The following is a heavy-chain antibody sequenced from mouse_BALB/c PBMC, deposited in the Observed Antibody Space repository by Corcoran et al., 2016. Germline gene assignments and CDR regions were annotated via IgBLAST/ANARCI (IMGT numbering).Heavy chain of an antibody. CDR1: GFNIKDYY. D-gene: IGHD2-4*01. CDR2: IDPENGNT. J-gene: IGHJ2*01. CDR3: ARWDYYDSFDY. Sequence: EVQLQQSGAELVKPGASVKLSCKASGFNIKDYYMHWVKQRPEQGLEWIGWIDPENGNTIYDPKFQGKASITADTSSNTAYLQLSSLTSEDTAVYYCARWDYYDSFDYWGQGTTLTVSS. V-gene: IGHV14-1*02.